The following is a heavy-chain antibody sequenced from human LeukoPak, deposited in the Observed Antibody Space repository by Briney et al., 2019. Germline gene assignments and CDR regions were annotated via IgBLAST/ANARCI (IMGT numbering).Heavy chain of an antibody. CDR2: INKDGSEK. J-gene: IGHJ4*02. V-gene: IGHV3-7*03. D-gene: IGHD6-19*01. Sequence: GGSLRLSCAVSGFTFSAAWMSWVRQAPGKGPEWVANINKDGSEKYYVDSLKGRFTISRDNAENSLYLQMNSLRAEDTAVYYCATYSTGRYKGLEYWGQGTLVTVSS. CDR1: GFTFSAAW. CDR3: ATYSTGRYKGLEY.